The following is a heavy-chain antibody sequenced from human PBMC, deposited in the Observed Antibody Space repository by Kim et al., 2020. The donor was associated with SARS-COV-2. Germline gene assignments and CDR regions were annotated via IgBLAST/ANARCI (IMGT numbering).Heavy chain of an antibody. CDR2: INHSGST. Sequence: SETLSLTCAVYGGSFSGYYWSWIRQPPGKGLEWIGEINHSGSTNYNPSLKSRVTISVDTSKNQFSLKLSSVTAADTAVYYCARLVGEADYWGQGTLVTVS. J-gene: IGHJ4*02. CDR3: ARLVGEADY. CDR1: GGSFSGYY. V-gene: IGHV4-34*01. D-gene: IGHD3-10*01.